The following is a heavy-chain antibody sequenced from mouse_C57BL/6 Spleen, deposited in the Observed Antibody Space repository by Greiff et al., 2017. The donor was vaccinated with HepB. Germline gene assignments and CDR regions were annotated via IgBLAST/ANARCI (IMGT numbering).Heavy chain of an antibody. V-gene: IGHV5-15*01. J-gene: IGHJ4*01. D-gene: IGHD2-3*01. CDR3: ARSWGLLNAMDY. Sequence: DVKLVESGGGLVQPGGSLKLSCAASGFTFSDYGMAWVRQAPRKGPEWVAFISNLAYSIYYADTVTGRFTISRENAKNTLYLEMSSLRSEDTAMYYCARSWGLLNAMDYWGQGTSVTVSS. CDR2: ISNLAYSI. CDR1: GFTFSDYG.